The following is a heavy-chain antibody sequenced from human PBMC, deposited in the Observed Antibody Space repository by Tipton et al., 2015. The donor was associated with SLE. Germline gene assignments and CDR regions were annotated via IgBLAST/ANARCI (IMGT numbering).Heavy chain of an antibody. CDR3: ARGDYPYGMDV. Sequence: TLSLTCAVYGGSFSGYYWSRIRQPPGKGLEWIGEINESGSSKYNPSLKSGVTIAIDTSKGQFSLKVSSMTAADTAVYYCARGDYPYGMDVWGQGTTVTVS. CDR1: GGSFSGYY. CDR2: INESGSS. D-gene: IGHD4/OR15-4a*01. V-gene: IGHV4-34*01. J-gene: IGHJ6*02.